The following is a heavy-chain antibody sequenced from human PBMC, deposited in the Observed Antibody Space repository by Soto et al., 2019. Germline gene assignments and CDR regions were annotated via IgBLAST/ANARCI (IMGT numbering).Heavy chain of an antibody. CDR1: GFILRTNG. J-gene: IGHJ4*02. CDR3: ARDEAIDY. Sequence: GGSLRLSCAVTGFILRTNGMSWVRQAPGKGLEWVANIKQDGGDQYYVDSVKGRFSISRDNAKNSLYLQMNSLRAEDTAVYYCARDEAIDYWGQGTLVTVSS. CDR2: IKQDGGDQ. V-gene: IGHV3-7*03.